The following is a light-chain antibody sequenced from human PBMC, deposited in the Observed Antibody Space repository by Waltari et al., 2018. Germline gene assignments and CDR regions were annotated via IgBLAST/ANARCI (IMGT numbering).Light chain of an antibody. Sequence: QSALTQPPSASGSPGQPVTISCTGTSSDVGGYTYVPWYQQHPGKAPKPIIYEVTKRPSGVPDRFSGSKSGNTASLTVSGLQADDEADYYCNSYAGRNRLGVFGGGTKVTVL. J-gene: IGLJ2*01. V-gene: IGLV2-8*01. CDR2: EVT. CDR3: NSYAGRNRLGV. CDR1: SSDVGGYTY.